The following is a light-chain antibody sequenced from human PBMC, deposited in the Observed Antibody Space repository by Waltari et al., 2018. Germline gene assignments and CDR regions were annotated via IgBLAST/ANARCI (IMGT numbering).Light chain of an antibody. CDR3: CSFAGNYTLL. V-gene: IGLV2-11*01. CDR1: STYDGVYVH. J-gene: IGLJ2*01. CDR2: HVD. Sequence: QSALTQPRSVSRSPGQSVPLSCTATSTYDGVYVHVSWYQQHPRKAPKLIISHVDKRPSGVSDRFSGSKSGNTASLTISGLQIDDEATYYCCSFAGNYTLLFGGGTNLTVL.